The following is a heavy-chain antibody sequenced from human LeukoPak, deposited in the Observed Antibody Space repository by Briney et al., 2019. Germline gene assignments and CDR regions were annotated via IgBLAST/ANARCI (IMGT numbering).Heavy chain of an antibody. CDR1: GGSISSSSYY. V-gene: IGHV4-39*01. J-gene: IGHJ6*02. D-gene: IGHD6-13*01. CDR3: ASTGYSSSWYGNYYYGMVV. Sequence: PSETLSLTCTVSGGSISSSSYYWGWIRQPPGKGLEWIGSIYYSGSTYYNPSLKSRVTISVDTSKNQFSLKLSSVTAADTAVYYCASTGYSSSWYGNYYYGMVVWGQGTTVTVSS. CDR2: IYYSGST.